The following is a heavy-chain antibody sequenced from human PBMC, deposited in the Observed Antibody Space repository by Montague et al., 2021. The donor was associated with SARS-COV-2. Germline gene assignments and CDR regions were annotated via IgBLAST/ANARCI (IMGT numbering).Heavy chain of an antibody. J-gene: IGHJ2*01. CDR2: IYYSGST. V-gene: IGHV4-59*01. CDR1: GGSISSYY. D-gene: IGHD3-22*01. CDR3: ARGPQEYRITMIVVDYWYFDL. Sequence: SETLSLTCTVSGGSISSYYWSWIWQPPGKGLEWIEYIYYSGSTNYNPSLKSRVTISVDTSKNQFSLKLSSVTAADTAVYYCARGPQEYRITMIVVDYWYFDLWGRGTLVTVSS.